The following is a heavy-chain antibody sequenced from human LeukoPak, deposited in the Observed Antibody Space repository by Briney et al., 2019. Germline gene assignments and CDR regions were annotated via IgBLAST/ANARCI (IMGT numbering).Heavy chain of an antibody. Sequence: PGGSLRLSCAASGFTFSSYAMSWVRQAPGKGLEWVSAISGSGVSTFYADSVKGRFTISRDNSKNTLYLQMNSLRAEDTAVYYCANVDTAMDYWGQGTLVTVSS. CDR1: GFTFSSYA. J-gene: IGHJ4*02. D-gene: IGHD5-18*01. CDR3: ANVDTAMDY. V-gene: IGHV3-23*01. CDR2: ISGSGVST.